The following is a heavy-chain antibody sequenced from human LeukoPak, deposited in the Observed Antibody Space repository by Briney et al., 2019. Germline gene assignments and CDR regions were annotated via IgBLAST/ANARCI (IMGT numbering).Heavy chain of an antibody. V-gene: IGHV3-21*01. CDR1: GFTFSSYS. Sequence: GRSLRLSCAASGFTFSSYSMNWVRQAPGKGLEWVSSISSSSSYIYYADSVKGRFTISRDNAKNSLYLQMNSLRAEDTAVYYCARDRIGYGYSVDYWGQGTLVTVSS. D-gene: IGHD4-17*01. CDR3: ARDRIGYGYSVDY. J-gene: IGHJ4*02. CDR2: ISSSSSYI.